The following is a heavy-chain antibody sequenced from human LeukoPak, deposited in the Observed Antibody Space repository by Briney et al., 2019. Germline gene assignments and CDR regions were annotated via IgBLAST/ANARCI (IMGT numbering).Heavy chain of an antibody. J-gene: IGHJ5*02. Sequence: WASVTVSCKASGYTFTSYGISWVRQAPGQGLEWMGWISAYNGNTNYAQKLQGRVTMTTDTSTSTAYMELRSLRSDDTAVYYCARVYTDYYDPDNWFDPWGQGTLVTVSS. CDR3: ARVYTDYYDPDNWFDP. CDR1: GYTFTSYG. D-gene: IGHD3-22*01. V-gene: IGHV1-18*01. CDR2: ISAYNGNT.